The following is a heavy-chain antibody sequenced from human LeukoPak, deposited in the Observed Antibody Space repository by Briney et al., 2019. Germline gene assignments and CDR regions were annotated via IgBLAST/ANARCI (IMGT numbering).Heavy chain of an antibody. CDR3: ARDPHAYYYDSSEYFQH. CDR1: GFTFSSYS. Sequence: GGSLRLSCAASGFTFSSYSMNWVRQAPGRGLEWASYISSSSSTIYYADSVKGRFTISRDNAKNSLYLQMNSLRAEDTAVYYCARDPHAYYYDSSEYFQHWGQGTLVTVSS. J-gene: IGHJ1*01. CDR2: ISSSSSTI. V-gene: IGHV3-48*01. D-gene: IGHD3-22*01.